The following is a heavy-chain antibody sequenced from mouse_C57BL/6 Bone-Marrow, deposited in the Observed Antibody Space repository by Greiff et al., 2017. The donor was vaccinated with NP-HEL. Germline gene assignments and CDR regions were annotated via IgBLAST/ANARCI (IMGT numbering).Heavy chain of an antibody. V-gene: IGHV7-1*01. CDR1: GFTFSDFY. CDR3: ARDALGRAMDY. Sequence: EVNVVESGGGLVQSGRSLRLSCATSGFTFSDFYMEWVRQAPGKGLEWIAASRNKANDYTTEYSASVKGRFIVSRDTSQSILYLQMNALRAEDTAISYCARDALGRAMDYWGQGTSVTVSS. CDR2: SRNKANDYTT. J-gene: IGHJ4*01. D-gene: IGHD4-1*01.